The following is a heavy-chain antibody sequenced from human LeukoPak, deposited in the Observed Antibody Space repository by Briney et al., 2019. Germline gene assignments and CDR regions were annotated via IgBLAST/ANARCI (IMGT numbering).Heavy chain of an antibody. CDR2: MNPNSGNT. J-gene: IGHJ3*02. Sequence: ASVKVSCKASGYTFTSYDINWVRQATGQGLEWMGWMNPNSGNTGYAQKFQGRVTMTRNTSISTAYMELSSLRSEDTAVYYCARLEEAYCGGDCYSIDAFDIWGQGTMVTVSS. V-gene: IGHV1-8*01. CDR3: ARLEEAYCGGDCYSIDAFDI. CDR1: GYTFTSYD. D-gene: IGHD2-21*02.